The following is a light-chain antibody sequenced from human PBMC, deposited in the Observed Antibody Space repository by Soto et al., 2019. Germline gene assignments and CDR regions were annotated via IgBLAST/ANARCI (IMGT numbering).Light chain of an antibody. V-gene: IGLV1-44*01. CDR1: SSNIGSNT. J-gene: IGLJ3*02. CDR3: AAWDDSLDARV. Sequence: QPVLTQPPSASGTPGQRVTISCSGSSSNIGSNTVNWYQQLPGTAPEPLIYKNDQRPSGVPDRFSGSRSGTSASLAISGLQAEDEADYYCAAWDDSLDARVFGGGTQLTVL. CDR2: KND.